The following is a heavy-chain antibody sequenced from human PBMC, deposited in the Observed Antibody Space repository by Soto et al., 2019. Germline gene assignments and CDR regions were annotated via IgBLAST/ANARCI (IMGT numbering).Heavy chain of an antibody. CDR2: IIPISGAA. D-gene: IGHD2-21*02. CDR3: AREDVVVTHIDAFDI. Sequence: GASVKVSCKASGGTFSNYVVNWVRQAPGQGLEWMGRIIPISGAANYAQKFQGRVTITADKSTSTSYMELSSLRSEDTAVYYCAREDVVVTHIDAFDIWGQGTMVTVSS. CDR1: GGTFSNYV. J-gene: IGHJ3*02. V-gene: IGHV1-69*06.